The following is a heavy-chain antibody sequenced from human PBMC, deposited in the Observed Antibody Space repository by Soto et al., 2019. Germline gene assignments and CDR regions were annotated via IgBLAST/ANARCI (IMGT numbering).Heavy chain of an antibody. CDR2: VFYSGST. J-gene: IGHJ4*02. Sequence: SETLSLTCTVSGGSISSSGYYWGWIRQPPGQGLEWIGTVFYSGSTYYNPSLKSAVTISVDMSKNQFSLKLSSVTAGDTAVYYCARQIRGTDYYDNSGYYTNWGQGTLVTVSS. CDR3: ARQIRGTDYYDNSGYYTN. V-gene: IGHV4-39*01. CDR1: GGSISSSGYY. D-gene: IGHD3-22*01.